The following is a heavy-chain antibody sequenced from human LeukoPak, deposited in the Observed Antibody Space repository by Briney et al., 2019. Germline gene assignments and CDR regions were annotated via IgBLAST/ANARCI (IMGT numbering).Heavy chain of an antibody. CDR1: GYSISSGYY. V-gene: IGHV4-38-2*02. D-gene: IGHD1-26*01. CDR3: ARGTVGATGPFDY. Sequence: SETLSLTCTVSGYSISSGYYWGWIRQPPGKGLEWIGSIYHSGSTYYNPSLKSRVTISVDTSKNQFSLKLSSVTAADTAVYYCARGTVGATGPFDYWGQGTLVTVSS. CDR2: IYHSGST. J-gene: IGHJ4*02.